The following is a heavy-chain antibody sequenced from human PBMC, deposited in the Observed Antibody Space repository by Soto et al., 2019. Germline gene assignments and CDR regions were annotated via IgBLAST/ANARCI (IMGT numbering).Heavy chain of an antibody. Sequence: QVQLQESGPGLVKPSQTLSLSCTVSGGSISSGDYYWSWIRQPPGKGLEWIGHIYYSGSTYYKPSLKSRVTISLDTSKNQFSLKLSSVTAADTAVYYCAREAVSTRWFDLWGQGTLVTVSS. CDR2: IYYSGST. D-gene: IGHD4-17*01. V-gene: IGHV4-30-4*01. CDR3: AREAVSTRWFDL. CDR1: GGSISSGDYY. J-gene: IGHJ5*02.